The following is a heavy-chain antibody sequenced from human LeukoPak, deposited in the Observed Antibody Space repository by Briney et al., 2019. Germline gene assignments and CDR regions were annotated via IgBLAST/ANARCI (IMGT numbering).Heavy chain of an antibody. J-gene: IGHJ6*02. V-gene: IGHV1-2*02. Sequence: ASVKVSCKASGYTFTGYYIHWVRQAPGQGLEWMGIINPSGGSTTYAQKFQGRVTMTRDTSISTAYMELSRLRSDDTAVYYCARDSQYYDFWSGYSHFYYYYYGMDVWGQGTTVTVSS. CDR2: INPSGGST. D-gene: IGHD3-3*01. CDR3: ARDSQYYDFWSGYSHFYYYYYGMDV. CDR1: GYTFTGYY.